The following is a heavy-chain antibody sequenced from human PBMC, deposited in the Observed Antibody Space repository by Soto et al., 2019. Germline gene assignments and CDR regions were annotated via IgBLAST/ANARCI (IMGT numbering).Heavy chain of an antibody. V-gene: IGHV5-51*07. CDR2: IYPGDSEI. CDR1: GHHFSGSW. J-gene: IGHJ4*02. D-gene: IGHD6-19*01. CDR3: VRSDTGGWYMFDY. Sequence: QKLPGTPSGHHFSGSWIGRVHQSPAKGLEWMGIIYPGDSEIRFSPSFQGQVTLSADKSTSTAYLQWNSLKASDTASYYCVRSDTGGWYMFDYWAQGIPVTGSS.